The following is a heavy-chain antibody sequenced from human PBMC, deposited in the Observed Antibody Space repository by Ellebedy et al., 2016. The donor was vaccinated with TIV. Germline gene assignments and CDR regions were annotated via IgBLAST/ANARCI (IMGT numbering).Heavy chain of an antibody. D-gene: IGHD2-15*01. CDR2: IKSKTGGETT. CDR1: GFIFSNAW. J-gene: IGHJ4*02. Sequence: GESLKISCAASGFIFSNAWMSWVRQAPGKGLESVGRIKSKTGGETTDYAAPVKGRFSISRDDSDNTLYLQMNNLRAEDTAVYYCAKDWWCSGGSCYSPFDYWGQGTLVTVSS. CDR3: AKDWWCSGGSCYSPFDY. V-gene: IGHV3-15*01.